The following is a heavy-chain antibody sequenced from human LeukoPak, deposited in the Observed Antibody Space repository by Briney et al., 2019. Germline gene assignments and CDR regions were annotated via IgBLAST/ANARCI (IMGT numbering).Heavy chain of an antibody. D-gene: IGHD1-26*01. CDR2: IYSDNT. CDR3: ARSGSDFDY. V-gene: IGHV3-66*01. CDR1: GFTVSTNS. Sequence: GGSLRLSCTVSGFTVSTNSMSWVRQAPGKGLEWVSFIYSDNTHYSDSVKGRFTISRDNAENSLYLQMDSLRAEDTAVYYCARSGSDFDYWGQGTLVTVSS. J-gene: IGHJ4*02.